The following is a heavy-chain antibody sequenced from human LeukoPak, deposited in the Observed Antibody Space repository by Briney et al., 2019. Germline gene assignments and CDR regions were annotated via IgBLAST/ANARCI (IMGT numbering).Heavy chain of an antibody. D-gene: IGHD3-3*01. J-gene: IGHJ5*02. CDR3: ARGGQGYDLNWFDP. CDR1: GFTFSSYS. CDR2: ISYDGSNK. V-gene: IGHV3-30-3*01. Sequence: GGSLRLSCAGSGFTFSSYSMNWVRQAPGKGLEWVTIISYDGSNKYYADSVKGRFTISRDNSKNTLYLQMNSLRAEDTAVYYCARGGQGYDLNWFDPWGQGTLVTVSS.